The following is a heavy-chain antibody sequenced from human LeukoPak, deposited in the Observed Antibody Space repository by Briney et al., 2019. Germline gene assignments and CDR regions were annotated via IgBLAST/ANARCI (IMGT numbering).Heavy chain of an antibody. Sequence: GGSLRLSCAASGFTFSSYGMHWVRQAPGKGLEWVAVISYDGSNKYYADSVKGRFTISRDNSKNTLYLQMNSLRAEDTAVYYCASPACSSTSCLPDSWGQGTLVTVSS. CDR3: ASPACSSTSCLPDS. V-gene: IGHV3-30*03. CDR2: ISYDGSNK. D-gene: IGHD2-2*01. CDR1: GFTFSSYG. J-gene: IGHJ4*02.